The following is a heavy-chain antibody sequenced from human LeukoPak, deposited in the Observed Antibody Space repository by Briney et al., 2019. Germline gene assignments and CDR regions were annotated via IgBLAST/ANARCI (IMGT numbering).Heavy chain of an antibody. CDR3: ARAVAVYSFDY. J-gene: IGHJ4*02. Sequence: SETLSLTCTVSGGSISSYYWSWIRQPPGKGLEWIGYIYYSGSTNYNPSLKSRVTISVDTSKNQFSLKLSSATAADTAVYYCARAVAVYSFDYWGQGTLVTVSS. CDR1: GGSISSYY. V-gene: IGHV4-59*01. D-gene: IGHD6-19*01. CDR2: IYYSGST.